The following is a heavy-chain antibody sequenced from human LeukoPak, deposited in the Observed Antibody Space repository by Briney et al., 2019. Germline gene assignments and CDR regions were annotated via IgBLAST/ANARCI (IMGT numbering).Heavy chain of an antibody. J-gene: IGHJ4*02. D-gene: IGHD3-10*01. CDR1: GGTFSSYA. CDR2: IIPIFGTA. CDR3: ARDESSGGTAYYFDY. V-gene: IGHV1-69*06. Sequence: SVKVSCKASGGTFSSYAISWVRQAPGQGLEWMGGIIPIFGTANYAQKFQGRVTITADKSTSTAYMELSSLRSEDTAVYYCARDESSGGTAYYFDYWGQGTLVTVSS.